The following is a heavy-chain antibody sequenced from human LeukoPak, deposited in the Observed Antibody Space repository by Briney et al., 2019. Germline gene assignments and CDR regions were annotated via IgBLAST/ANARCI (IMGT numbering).Heavy chain of an antibody. V-gene: IGHV1-46*01. Sequence: ASVKHSCKASGYTFTSYYMHWVREAPGQGLEWMGIINPSGGSTSYAQKFQGRVTMTRDMSTSTVYMELSGLRSEDTAVYYCARGDYYYYYMDVWGKGTTVTISS. J-gene: IGHJ6*03. CDR3: ARGDYYYYYMDV. CDR2: INPSGGST. CDR1: GYTFTSYY.